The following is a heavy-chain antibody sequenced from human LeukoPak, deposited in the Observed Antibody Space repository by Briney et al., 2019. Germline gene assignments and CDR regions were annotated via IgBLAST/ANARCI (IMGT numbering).Heavy chain of an antibody. CDR1: GYTFTNYP. CDR2: INTNTGNP. CDR3: ARDTYCSGGRCYSRVGY. D-gene: IGHD2-15*01. Sequence: GASVKVSCKASGYTFTNYPMNWVRKAPGQGLEWMGWINTNTGNPTYAQGFTERFVFSWDTSVNTAYLQINSLKPEDTAVYFCARDTYCSGGRCYSRVGYWGQGTVVTVSS. J-gene: IGHJ4*02. V-gene: IGHV7-4-1*02.